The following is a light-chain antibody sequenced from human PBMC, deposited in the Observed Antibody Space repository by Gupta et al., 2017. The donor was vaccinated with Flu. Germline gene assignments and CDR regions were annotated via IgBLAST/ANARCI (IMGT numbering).Light chain of an antibody. J-gene: IGLJ3*02. Sequence: GGNNIGSKSVHWYQQKPVQAPVLVVYDDRHRPSGIPGRFSGSNSENTATLSISRVEAGDEAYYYCRVWDSSSDHGVFGGGTKLTVL. CDR3: RVWDSSSDHGV. CDR1: NIGSKS. CDR2: DDR. V-gene: IGLV3-21*02.